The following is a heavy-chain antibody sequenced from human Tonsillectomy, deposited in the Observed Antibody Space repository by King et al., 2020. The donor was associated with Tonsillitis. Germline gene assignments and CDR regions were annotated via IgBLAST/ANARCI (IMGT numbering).Heavy chain of an antibody. Sequence: PLQESGPGLVKPSETLSLTCTVSGGSISSSSYYWGWIRQPPGKGLEWIGSIYYSGSTYYNPSLKSRVTISVDTSKNQFSLKLSSVTAADTAVYYCARHQYYDFWSGYYFDYWGQGTLVTVSS. J-gene: IGHJ4*02. CDR2: IYYSGST. D-gene: IGHD3-3*01. V-gene: IGHV4-39*01. CDR3: ARHQYYDFWSGYYFDY. CDR1: GGSISSSSYY.